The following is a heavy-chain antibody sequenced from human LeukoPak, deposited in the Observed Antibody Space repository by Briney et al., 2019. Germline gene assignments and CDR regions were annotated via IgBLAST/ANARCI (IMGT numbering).Heavy chain of an antibody. CDR1: GFTVSSNY. CDR2: IYSGGST. V-gene: IGHV3-53*01. Sequence: GGSLRLSCAASGFTVSSNYMSWVRQAPGKGLEWVSVIYSGGSTYYADSVKGRFTISRGNSKNTLYLQMNSLRAEDTAVYYCARVAPLRYFDWLHFDYWGQGTLVTVSS. CDR3: ARVAPLRYFDWLHFDY. D-gene: IGHD3-9*01. J-gene: IGHJ4*02.